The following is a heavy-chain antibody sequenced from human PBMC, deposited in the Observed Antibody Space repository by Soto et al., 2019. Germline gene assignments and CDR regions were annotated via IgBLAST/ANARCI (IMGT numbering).Heavy chain of an antibody. D-gene: IGHD3-3*01. J-gene: IGHJ3*02. V-gene: IGHV1-8*01. Sequence: QVQLVQSGAEVKKPGASVKVSCKASGYTFTSYDINWVRQATGQGLEWMGWMNPNSGNTGYAQKFQGRVTMTRNASMGPAYMELSSLRSEDTAVYYCASPARNYDFWSGYSFDIWGQGTMVTVSS. CDR1: GYTFTSYD. CDR2: MNPNSGNT. CDR3: ASPARNYDFWSGYSFDI.